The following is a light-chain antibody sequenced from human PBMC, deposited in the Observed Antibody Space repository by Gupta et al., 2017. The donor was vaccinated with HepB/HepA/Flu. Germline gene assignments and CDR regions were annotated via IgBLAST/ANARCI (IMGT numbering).Light chain of an antibody. Sequence: DIVMTQSPPSLTVSLAERATINCKSSHNLLYNNKNSLGWYQQKPGQPPKLLIYWASTRQSGVPDRFSGSGSGSHFTLTISSLKAEDVAVYYCQQYYATPLTFGGGTKVEIK. CDR1: HNLLYNNKNS. J-gene: IGKJ4*01. V-gene: IGKV4-1*01. CDR2: WAS. CDR3: QQYYATPLT.